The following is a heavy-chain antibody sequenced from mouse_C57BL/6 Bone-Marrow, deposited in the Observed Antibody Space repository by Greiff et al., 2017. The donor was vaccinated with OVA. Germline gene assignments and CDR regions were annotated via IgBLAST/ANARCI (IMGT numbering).Heavy chain of an antibody. CDR1: GFNIKDDY. J-gene: IGHJ3*01. D-gene: IGHD1-1*01. Sequence: EVQLQQSGAELVRPGASVKLSCTASGFNIKDDYMHWVKQRPEQGLEWIGWIDPENGDTEYASKFQGKATITADTSSNTAYLQLSSLTSDDTAVYYCTTEADYYGSSFWFAYWGQGTLVTVSA. CDR2: IDPENGDT. CDR3: TTEADYYGSSFWFAY. V-gene: IGHV14-4*01.